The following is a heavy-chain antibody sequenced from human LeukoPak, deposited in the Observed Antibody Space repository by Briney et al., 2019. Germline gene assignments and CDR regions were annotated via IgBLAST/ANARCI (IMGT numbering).Heavy chain of an antibody. CDR1: GFTFSTYC. CDR2: IKQDGSEK. J-gene: IGHJ4*02. Sequence: GGSLRLSCAASGFTFSTYCMSWVRQAPGKGLEWVANIKQDGSEKYYVDSVKGRFNISRDNAKNSLYLHMNSLRAEDTAVYYCARDGGYCSSTSCYPYFDYWGQGTLVTVSS. V-gene: IGHV3-7*03. D-gene: IGHD2-2*01. CDR3: ARDGGYCSSTSCYPYFDY.